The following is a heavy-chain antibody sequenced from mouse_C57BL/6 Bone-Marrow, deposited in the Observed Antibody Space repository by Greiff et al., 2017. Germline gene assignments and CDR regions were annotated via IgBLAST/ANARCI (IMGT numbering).Heavy chain of an antibody. D-gene: IGHD1-3*01. CDR1: GFNIKDDY. CDR3: TTGSKGGNYAMDY. Sequence: EVKLMESGAELVRPGASVKLSCTASGFNIKDDYMHWVKQRPEQGLEWIGWIDPENGDTEYASKFQGKATITADTSSNTAYLQLSSLTSEDTAVYYCTTGSKGGNYAMDYWGQGTSVTVSS. J-gene: IGHJ4*01. V-gene: IGHV14-4*01. CDR2: IDPENGDT.